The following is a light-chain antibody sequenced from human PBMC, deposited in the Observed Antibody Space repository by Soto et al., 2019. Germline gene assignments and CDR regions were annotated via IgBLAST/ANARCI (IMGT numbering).Light chain of an antibody. CDR1: RIIGHNY. Sequence: EIVLTQSPATLSSSPGERATLSCRASRIIGHNYLAWYQQKPGQAPRLLIYATSTRATGIPDRFSGSGSVTDFTLTISRLEPEDFAVYYCQQFGISPWTFGQGTKVDI. CDR2: ATS. J-gene: IGKJ1*01. V-gene: IGKV3-20*01. CDR3: QQFGISPWT.